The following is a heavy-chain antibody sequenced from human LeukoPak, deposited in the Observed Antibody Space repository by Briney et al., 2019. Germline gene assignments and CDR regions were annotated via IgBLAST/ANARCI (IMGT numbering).Heavy chain of an antibody. CDR1: GYTFTSYY. Sequence: ASVKVSCKASGYTFTSYYMHWVRQAPGQGLEWMGIINPSGGSTSYAQKFQGRVTMTRDMSTGTVYMELSSLRSEDTAVYYCARARAGTTARFDPWGQGTLVTVSS. CDR2: INPSGGST. D-gene: IGHD1-1*01. J-gene: IGHJ5*02. V-gene: IGHV1-46*01. CDR3: ARARAGTTARFDP.